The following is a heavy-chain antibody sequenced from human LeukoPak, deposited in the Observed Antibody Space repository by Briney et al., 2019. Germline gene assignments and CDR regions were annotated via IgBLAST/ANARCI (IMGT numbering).Heavy chain of an antibody. Sequence: GGSLRLSCAASGFTFSSYGMHWVRQAPGKGLEWVAVISYDGSNKYYADSVKGRFTISRDNSKNTLYLQMNSLRAEDTAVYYCAKDRGAAAGIVPPYGMDVWGQGTTVTVSS. CDR2: ISYDGSNK. D-gene: IGHD6-13*01. J-gene: IGHJ6*02. V-gene: IGHV3-30*18. CDR3: AKDRGAAAGIVPPYGMDV. CDR1: GFTFSSYG.